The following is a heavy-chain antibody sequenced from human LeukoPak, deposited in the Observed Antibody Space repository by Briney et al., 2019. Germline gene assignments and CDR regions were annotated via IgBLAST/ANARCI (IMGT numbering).Heavy chain of an antibody. J-gene: IGHJ4*02. D-gene: IGHD2-15*01. CDR3: ARDRYRYCSGGSCLSYLYYFDY. V-gene: IGHV1-18*01. CDR1: GYTFTSYG. Sequence: ASVKASCKASGYTFTSYGISWVRQAPGQGLECMGWISAYNGNTNYAQKLQGRVTMTTDTSTSTAYMELRSLRSDDTAVYYCARDRYRYCSGGSCLSYLYYFDYWGQGTLVIVSS. CDR2: ISAYNGNT.